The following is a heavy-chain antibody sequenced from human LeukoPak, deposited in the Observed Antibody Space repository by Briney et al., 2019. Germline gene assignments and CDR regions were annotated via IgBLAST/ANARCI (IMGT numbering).Heavy chain of an antibody. J-gene: IGHJ4*02. Sequence: AETLSLTCSVSGGSISSGSYYWTWIRQPAGKGLEWIGSIYSVGSTNYNPSLKSRVTISVDTSKNQFSLKLSSVTAADTAVYYCSGPYSNNWPFDSWGQGTLVTVSS. CDR2: IYSVGST. V-gene: IGHV4-39*01. CDR1: GGSISSGSYY. D-gene: IGHD1-1*01. CDR3: SGPYSNNWPFDS.